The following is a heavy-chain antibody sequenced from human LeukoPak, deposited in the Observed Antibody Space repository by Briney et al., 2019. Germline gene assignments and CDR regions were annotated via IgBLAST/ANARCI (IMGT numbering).Heavy chain of an antibody. Sequence: PGGSLRLSCAASGFTFSSYSMNWVRQAPGKGLEWVSSISSSSSYIYYADSVKGRFTISRDNSKSTLYLQMNSLRAEDTAVYYCAKQQLPRYFQHWGQGTLVTVSS. CDR2: ISSSSSYI. CDR1: GFTFSSYS. CDR3: AKQQLPRYFQH. V-gene: IGHV3-21*04. D-gene: IGHD6-13*01. J-gene: IGHJ1*01.